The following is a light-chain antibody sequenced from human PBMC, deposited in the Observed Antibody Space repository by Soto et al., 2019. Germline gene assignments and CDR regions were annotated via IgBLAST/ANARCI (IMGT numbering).Light chain of an antibody. Sequence: DIQMTQSPSSLSASIGDRVTITCQASQNITNNLSGCRQKPGKAPNLLIYHASKLAKGVTSRFSGRGSGTDFSFIITSLQREDLATYYCQQYYGLPPLTFGQGTRLEIK. CDR3: QQYYGLPPLT. V-gene: IGKV1-33*01. J-gene: IGKJ5*01. CDR2: HAS. CDR1: QNITNN.